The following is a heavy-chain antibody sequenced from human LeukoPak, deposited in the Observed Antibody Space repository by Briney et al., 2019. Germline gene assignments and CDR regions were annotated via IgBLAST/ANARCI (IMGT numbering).Heavy chain of an antibody. J-gene: IGHJ4*02. CDR2: VCYDGSNI. CDR3: ARGGYSGTYFFDY. CDR1: GFTFSTYG. Sequence: GGSLRLSCAASGFTFSTYGMHWVRQAPGKGLEWVAVVCYDGSNIHYVDSVKGRFTISRDNSKSTLYLQMNSLTAKDTAVYYCARGGYSGTYFFDYWGQGTLVTVSS. D-gene: IGHD1-26*01. V-gene: IGHV3-33*01.